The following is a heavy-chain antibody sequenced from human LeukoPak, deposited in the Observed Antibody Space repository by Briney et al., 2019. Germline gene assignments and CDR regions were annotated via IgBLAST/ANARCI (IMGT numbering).Heavy chain of an antibody. J-gene: IGHJ4*02. CDR2: ISGSGGST. CDR1: EFTFSTYA. D-gene: IGHD3-10*01. V-gene: IGHV3-23*01. CDR3: AKASGSGTYYKSPFDY. Sequence: GGSLRLSCAASEFTFSTYAMSWVRQAPGKGLEWVSAISGSGGSTYYADSVKGRFTISRDNSKNTLYLQMNSLRAEDTAVYYCAKASGSGTYYKSPFDYWGQGTLVTASS.